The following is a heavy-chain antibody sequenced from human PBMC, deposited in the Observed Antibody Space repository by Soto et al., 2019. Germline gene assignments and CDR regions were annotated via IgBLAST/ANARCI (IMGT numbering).Heavy chain of an antibody. D-gene: IGHD1-26*01. CDR1: GFTFSAHY. V-gene: IGHV3-72*01. CDR3: ARVSLVGPSGGRYFDY. CDR2: IKNKANSYTT. Sequence: SGGGLIQPGGSLRLSCAASGFTFSAHYMDWVRQAPGKGLEWVGRIKNKANSYTTEYAASVEGRFTISREDSQNSLYLQMNSLKTEDTAVYYCARVSLVGPSGGRYFDYWGQGSQVAVSS. J-gene: IGHJ4*02.